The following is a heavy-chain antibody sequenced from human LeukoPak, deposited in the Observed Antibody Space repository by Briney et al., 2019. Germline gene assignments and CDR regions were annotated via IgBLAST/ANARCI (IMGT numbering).Heavy chain of an antibody. D-gene: IGHD3-10*01. CDR2: IYYSGST. J-gene: IGHJ2*01. Sequence: SETLSLTCTVSGGSISSYYWSWIRQPPGKGLEWIGYIYYSGSTNYNPSLKSRVTISVDTSKNQFSPKLSSVTAADTAVYYCARVAAYYYGSGTWYFDLWGRGTLVTVSS. V-gene: IGHV4-59*01. CDR1: GGSISSYY. CDR3: ARVAAYYYGSGTWYFDL.